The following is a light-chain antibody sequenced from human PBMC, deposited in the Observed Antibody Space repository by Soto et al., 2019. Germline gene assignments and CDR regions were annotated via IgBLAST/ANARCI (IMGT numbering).Light chain of an antibody. J-gene: IGLJ2*01. CDR2: EVN. CDR3: SSYAGRNTVL. Sequence: QSALTQPPSASGSPGQSVTISCTGTSSDVGTYIYVSWYQQHPGKAPKLMIYEVNKRPSGVPDRFSGSKSGNTASLTVSGLQTEAEAHYYCSSYAGRNTVLFGGGTKLTVL. CDR1: SSDVGTYIY. V-gene: IGLV2-8*01.